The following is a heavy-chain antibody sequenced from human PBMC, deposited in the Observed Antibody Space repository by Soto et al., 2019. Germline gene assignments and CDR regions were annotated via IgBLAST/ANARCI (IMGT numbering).Heavy chain of an antibody. CDR1: GFTFSSYW. J-gene: IGHJ6*02. CDR2: ISGSGGRT. D-gene: IGHD6-13*01. Sequence: PGGSLRLSCAASGFTFSSYWMSWVRQAPGKGLEWVSTISGSGGRTYYADSVKGRFTISRDKSKNTLYLQMNSLRAEDTAVYYCAKDRWGYSSSQLVYYYYGMDVWGQGTTVTVSS. V-gene: IGHV3-23*01. CDR3: AKDRWGYSSSQLVYYYYGMDV.